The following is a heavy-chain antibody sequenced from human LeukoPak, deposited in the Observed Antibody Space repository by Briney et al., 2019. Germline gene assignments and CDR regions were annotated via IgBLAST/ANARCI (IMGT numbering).Heavy chain of an antibody. CDR3: ARGAVDIVVVPAAMFGYYYYMDV. V-gene: IGHV4-59*01. CDR1: GGSISSYY. CDR2: IYYSGST. D-gene: IGHD2-2*03. Sequence: PSETLSLTCTVSGGSISSYYWSWLRQPPGKGLEWIGYIYYSGSTNYNPSLKSRATISVDTSKNQFSLKLSSVTAADTAVYYCARGAVDIVVVPAAMFGYYYYMDVWGKGTTVTISS. J-gene: IGHJ6*03.